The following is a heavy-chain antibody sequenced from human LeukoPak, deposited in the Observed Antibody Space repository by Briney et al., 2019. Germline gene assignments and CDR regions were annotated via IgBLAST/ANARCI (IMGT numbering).Heavy chain of an antibody. CDR2: IKQDGSEK. V-gene: IGHV3-7*01. CDR1: GFTFSSYW. CDR3: ARALHDCSSTSCYTGRYYYYYMDV. Sequence: GGSLRLSCAASGFTFSSYWMSWVRQAPGKGLEWVANIKQDGSEKYYVDSVKGRFTISRDNARNSLYLQMNSLRAEDTAVYYCARALHDCSSTSCYTGRYYYYYMDVWGKGTTVTVSS. J-gene: IGHJ6*03. D-gene: IGHD2-2*02.